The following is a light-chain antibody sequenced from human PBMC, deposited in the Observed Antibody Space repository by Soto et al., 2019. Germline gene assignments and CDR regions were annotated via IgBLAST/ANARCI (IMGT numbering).Light chain of an antibody. CDR3: SSYTASTTLFV. J-gene: IGLJ1*01. Sequence: QSVLTQPASVSGSPGQSITISCTGTTSDFTNYNYVSWYQQLPSKAPKLLIYEVTNRPSGVSNRFSGSKSGNTASLTISGLQSDDEADYYCSSYTASTTLFVFGSGTKVTVL. CDR2: EVT. CDR1: TSDFTNYNY. V-gene: IGLV2-14*01.